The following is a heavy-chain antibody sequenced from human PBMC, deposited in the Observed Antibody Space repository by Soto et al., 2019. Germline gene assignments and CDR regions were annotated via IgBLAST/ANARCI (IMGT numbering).Heavy chain of an antibody. CDR2: IYYSGST. CDR3: ARVFGFGGMDV. CDR1: GGSISSGAYY. V-gene: IGHV4-31*03. Sequence: NLSLTCTVSGGSISSGAYYWSWIRQHTGKGLEWIGYIYYSGSTYYNPSLKSRVTISVDTTKKQLSLKLNSVTAADTAVYYCARVFGFGGMDVWGQGTTVTVS. D-gene: IGHD3-10*01. J-gene: IGHJ6*02.